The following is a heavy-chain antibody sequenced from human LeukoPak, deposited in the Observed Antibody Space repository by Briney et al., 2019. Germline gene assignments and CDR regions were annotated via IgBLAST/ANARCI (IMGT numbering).Heavy chain of an antibody. CDR3: ARTAARRFDY. Sequence: ASVKVSCKASGYTFTNYGISWVRQAPGQGLEWMGWISTYNANTNYAQKLQGRVTMTTDTSTSTAYMELSSLRSDDTAVYYCARTAARRFDYWGQGTLVTVSS. J-gene: IGHJ4*02. CDR2: ISTYNANT. V-gene: IGHV1-18*01. D-gene: IGHD6-6*01. CDR1: GYTFTNYG.